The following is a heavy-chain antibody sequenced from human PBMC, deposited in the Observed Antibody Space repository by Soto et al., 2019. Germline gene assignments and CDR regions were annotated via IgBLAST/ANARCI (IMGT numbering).Heavy chain of an antibody. Sequence: SETLSLTCAVSGGSISSGGYSWSWIRQPPGKGLEWIGYIYHSGSTYYNPSLKSRVTISVDRSKNQFSLKLSSVTAADTAVYYCARGSSGSDAFDIWGQGTMVTVSS. J-gene: IGHJ3*02. V-gene: IGHV4-30-2*01. D-gene: IGHD3-22*01. CDR1: GGSISSGGYS. CDR2: IYHSGST. CDR3: ARGSSGSDAFDI.